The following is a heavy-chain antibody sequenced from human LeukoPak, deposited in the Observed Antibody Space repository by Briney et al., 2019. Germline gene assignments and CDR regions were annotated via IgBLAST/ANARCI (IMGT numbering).Heavy chain of an antibody. V-gene: IGHV1-69*05. J-gene: IGHJ4*02. CDR1: GGTFSSYA. Sequence: SVKVSCKASGGTFSSYAISWVRQAPGQGLEWMGGIIPIFGTANYAQKFQGRVTITTDESTSTAYMELSSLRSEDTAVYYCAKGAPGSYYNWGYWGQGTLVTVSS. CDR2: IIPIFGTA. CDR3: AKGAPGSYYNWGY. D-gene: IGHD3-10*01.